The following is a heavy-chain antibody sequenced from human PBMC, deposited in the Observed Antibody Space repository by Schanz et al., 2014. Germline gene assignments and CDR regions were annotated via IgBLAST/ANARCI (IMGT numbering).Heavy chain of an antibody. Sequence: QVHLEQSGPEVKKPGASVKLSCRASGYPFTNYYIHWVRQAPGQGLEWMGIVNPGGGSTSVAQRFQTRVTLTIDTSTGTAYLGLTRLRFEDTAVYYCTRGSLAGYVALLMAANDYWGQGTLLTVSS. V-gene: IGHV1-46*01. D-gene: IGHD2-15*01. CDR1: GYPFTNYY. CDR3: TRGSLAGYVALLMAANDY. CDR2: VNPGGGST. J-gene: IGHJ4*02.